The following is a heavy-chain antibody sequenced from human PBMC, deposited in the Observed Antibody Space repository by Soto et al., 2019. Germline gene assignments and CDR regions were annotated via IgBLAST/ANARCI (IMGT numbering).Heavy chain of an antibody. Sequence: EVQLVESGGGLVQPGGSLRLSCAASGFTFSSYAMHWVRQAPGKGLEYVSAISSNGGSTYYANSVKGRFTISRDNSNNTLYLQMGSLRAEDMAVYYCARPGTIFGVVIAYFDYWGQGTLVTVSS. CDR3: ARPGTIFGVVIAYFDY. CDR2: ISSNGGST. V-gene: IGHV3-64*01. J-gene: IGHJ4*02. CDR1: GFTFSSYA. D-gene: IGHD3-3*01.